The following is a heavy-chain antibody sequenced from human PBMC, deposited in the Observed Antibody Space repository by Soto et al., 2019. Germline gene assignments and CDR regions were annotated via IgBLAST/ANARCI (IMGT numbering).Heavy chain of an antibody. J-gene: IGHJ6*02. Sequence: EVQLVESGGGLVQPGGSLRLSCAASGFTFSSYAMHWVRQAPGKGLEYVSAISRNGGSTYYANSVKGRFTISRDNSKNELYLQMGSLRAQDMAVYYCARGVVVVTATYGMDVWGQGTTVTVSS. CDR3: ARGVVVVTATYGMDV. D-gene: IGHD2-15*01. CDR2: ISRNGGST. V-gene: IGHV3-64*01. CDR1: GFTFSSYA.